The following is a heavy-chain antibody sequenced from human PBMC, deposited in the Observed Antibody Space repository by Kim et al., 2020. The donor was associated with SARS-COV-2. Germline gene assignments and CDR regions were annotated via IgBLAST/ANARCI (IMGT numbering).Heavy chain of an antibody. V-gene: IGHV6-1*01. J-gene: IGHJ4*02. Sequence: VSVKSRITINPDTSKNQFSLQLNSVTPEDTAVYYCARDPIDYGDLYYFDYWGQGTLVTVSS. CDR3: ARDPIDYGDLYYFDY. D-gene: IGHD4-17*01.